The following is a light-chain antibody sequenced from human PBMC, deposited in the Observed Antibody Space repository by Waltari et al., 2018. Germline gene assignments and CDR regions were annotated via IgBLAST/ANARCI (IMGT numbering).Light chain of an antibody. J-gene: IGKJ2*01. V-gene: IGKV1-33*01. CDR1: QYISND. CDR3: QQYDNLPYT. Sequence: DVQMTQSPSSLSASVGDIVTITCQESQYISNDLNWSQQQQGKALKRLTHDPPNLDTGVPSXFSGSGSGTDFTFTIRSLQPEDIATYYCQQYDNLPYTFGQGTKLEIK. CDR2: DPP.